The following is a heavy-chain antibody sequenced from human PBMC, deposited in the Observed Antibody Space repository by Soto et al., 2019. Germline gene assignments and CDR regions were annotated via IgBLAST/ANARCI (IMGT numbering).Heavy chain of an antibody. Sequence: ASVKVGCEASGDTFASYYMHWVGQAPGQGLDLMGMISPSGGNTSYAQKFQGRVTMTRDTSTSAAYMELRSLRSDDTAVYYCARGPYSSSWYWGGYYYYMDVWGKATTVTVSS. CDR1: GDTFASYY. D-gene: IGHD6-13*01. V-gene: IGHV1-46*01. J-gene: IGHJ6*03. CDR3: ARGPYSSSWYWGGYYYYMDV. CDR2: ISPSGGNT.